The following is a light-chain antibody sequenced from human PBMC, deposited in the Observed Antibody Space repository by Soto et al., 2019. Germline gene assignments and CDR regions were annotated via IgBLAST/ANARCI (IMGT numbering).Light chain of an antibody. Sequence: QSVLTQSPSTSGTPGQQVTISCSGSSSNIGSNLANWYQHVPGKAPKLLIHSNDQRPSGVPDRFSGSKSGNTASLTISGLQAEDEADYYCCSYAGSSTFVVFGGGTKLTVL. J-gene: IGLJ2*01. V-gene: IGLV1-44*01. CDR2: SND. CDR1: SSNIGSNL. CDR3: CSYAGSSTFVV.